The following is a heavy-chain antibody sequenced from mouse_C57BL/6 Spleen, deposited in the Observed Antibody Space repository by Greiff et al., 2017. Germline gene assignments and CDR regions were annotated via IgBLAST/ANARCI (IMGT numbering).Heavy chain of an antibody. V-gene: IGHV5-17*01. Sequence: EVKLVESGGGLVKPGGSLKLSCAASGFTFSDYGMHWVRQAPETGLEWVAYISSGSSTIYYADTVKGRFTISRDNAKNTLFLQMTSLRSEDTAMYYCARRAPLGRYFDYWGQGTTLTVSS. J-gene: IGHJ2*01. CDR2: ISSGSSTI. D-gene: IGHD4-1*01. CDR1: GFTFSDYG. CDR3: ARRAPLGRYFDY.